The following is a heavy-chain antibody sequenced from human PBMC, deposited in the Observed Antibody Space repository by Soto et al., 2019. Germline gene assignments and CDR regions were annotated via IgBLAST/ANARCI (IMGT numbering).Heavy chain of an antibody. V-gene: IGHV4-59*08. CDR2: IYYSGST. J-gene: IGHJ4*02. D-gene: IGHD6-13*01. CDR1: GGSISSYY. Sequence: SETLSLTCTVSGGSISSYYWSWIRQPPGKGLEWIGYIYYSGSTNYNPSLKSRVTISVDTSKSQFSLKLSSVTAADTAVYYCASYYSSSWFGYWGQGTLVTVSS. CDR3: ASYYSSSWFGY.